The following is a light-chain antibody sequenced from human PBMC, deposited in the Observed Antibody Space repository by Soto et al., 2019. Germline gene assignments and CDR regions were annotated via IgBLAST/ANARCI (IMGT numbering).Light chain of an antibody. V-gene: IGKV3-15*01. CDR1: QNVSSN. CDR2: VAS. Sequence: EIVMTQSPATLSVSPGERATLSCRDSQNVSSNLAWYQQKPGQAPRLLIYVASTSATGIPARFSGSGSGTEFTLTISSLQSEDFAVYYCQQYNNWPPPLTFGGGTKVEIK. J-gene: IGKJ4*01. CDR3: QQYNNWPPPLT.